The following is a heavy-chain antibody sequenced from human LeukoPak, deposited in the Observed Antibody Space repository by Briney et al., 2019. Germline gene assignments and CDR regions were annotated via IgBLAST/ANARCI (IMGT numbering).Heavy chain of an antibody. V-gene: IGHV5-51*01. Sequence: GESLKISCKGSGYSFPSYWIGWVRQMPGKGLEWMGIIYPGGSDTRYSPSFQGQVTISADKSISTAYLQWSSLKASDTAMSYCASSGYSYNYYMDVWGKGTTVTVSS. CDR1: GYSFPSYW. D-gene: IGHD5-18*01. CDR3: ASSGYSYNYYMDV. CDR2: IYPGGSDT. J-gene: IGHJ6*03.